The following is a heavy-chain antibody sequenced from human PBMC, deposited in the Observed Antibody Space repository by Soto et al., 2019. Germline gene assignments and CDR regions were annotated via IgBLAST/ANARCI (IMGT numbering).Heavy chain of an antibody. CDR1: GFTFSGSA. CDR3: TRFSLSYYYDSSGYYYVGNY. V-gene: IGHV3-73*01. J-gene: IGHJ4*02. CDR2: IRSKANSYAT. D-gene: IGHD3-22*01. Sequence: EVQLVESGGGLVQPGGSLKLSCAASGFTFSGSAMHWVRQASGKGLEWVGRIRSKANSYATAYAASVKGRFTISRDDSKNTAYLQMNSLKTEDTAVYYCTRFSLSYYYDSSGYYYVGNYWGQGTLVTVSS.